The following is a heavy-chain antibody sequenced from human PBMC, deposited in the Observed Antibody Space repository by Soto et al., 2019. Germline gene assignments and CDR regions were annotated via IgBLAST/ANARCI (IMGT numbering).Heavy chain of an antibody. CDR2: INHTGST. CDR1: GGSFSGYY. Sequence: SETLSLTCAVYGGSFSGYYWSWLRQPPGKGLEWIGEINHTGSTKYNPSLKSRVTISLDTSKNQFSLSLRSVTAADTAVYYCARGREIFGAVTPFEYWGQGTQVTVSS. CDR3: ARGREIFGAVTPFEY. J-gene: IGHJ4*02. D-gene: IGHD3-3*01. V-gene: IGHV4-34*01.